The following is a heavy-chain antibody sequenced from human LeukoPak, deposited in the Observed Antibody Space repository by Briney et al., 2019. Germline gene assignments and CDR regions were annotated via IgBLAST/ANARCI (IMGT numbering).Heavy chain of an antibody. Sequence: PGGSLRLSCAASGFTFSSYEMNWVRQALGKGLEWVSYISSSGSTIYYADSVKGRFTISRDNAKNSLYLQMNSLRAEDTAVYYCAREYRQWLVRYYYGMDVWGKGTTVTVSS. D-gene: IGHD6-19*01. CDR1: GFTFSSYE. V-gene: IGHV3-48*03. J-gene: IGHJ6*04. CDR3: AREYRQWLVRYYYGMDV. CDR2: ISSSGSTI.